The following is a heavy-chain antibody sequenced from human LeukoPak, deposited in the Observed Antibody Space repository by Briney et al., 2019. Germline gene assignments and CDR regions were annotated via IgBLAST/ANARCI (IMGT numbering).Heavy chain of an antibody. D-gene: IGHD5-24*01. V-gene: IGHV3-30*04. J-gene: IGHJ4*02. CDR1: GFTFSSYG. CDR3: ARLYLPATRFDY. CDR2: ISYDGSNK. Sequence: PGRSLRLSCGASGFTFSSYGIHWVRQAPGKGLEWVAVISYDGSNKYYADSVKGRFTISRDNSKNTLYLQMNSLRAEDTAVYYCARLYLPATRFDYWGQGTLVTVSS.